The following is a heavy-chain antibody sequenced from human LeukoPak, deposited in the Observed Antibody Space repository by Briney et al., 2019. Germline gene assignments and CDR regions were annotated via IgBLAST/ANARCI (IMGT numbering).Heavy chain of an antibody. CDR1: RGSINSYY. D-gene: IGHD3-22*01. V-gene: IGHV4-59*08. CDR3: ARAPMRITMIVGHWFDP. Sequence: SETLSLTCTVSRGSINSYYWSWIRQPPGKGPEWIGYIYYSGSTNHNPSLKSRVTISVDTSKNQFSLKLSSVTAADTAVYYCARAPMRITMIVGHWFDPWGQGTLVTVSS. CDR2: IYYSGST. J-gene: IGHJ5*02.